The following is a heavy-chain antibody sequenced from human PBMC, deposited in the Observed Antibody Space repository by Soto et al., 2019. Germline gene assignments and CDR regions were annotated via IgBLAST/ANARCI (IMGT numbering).Heavy chain of an antibody. Sequence: QEYLVESGGGLVKPGGSLRLSCALSGFTVSDHYLTWIRQAPGRGLEWIAYISGSGSFTNYADSVKGRFIISRDIAQNSMYLQINSLRAEDTAVYYCARSSGWIQVVGYKYGLDVWGQGTAVTVSS. CDR2: ISGSGSFT. CDR3: ARSSGWIQVVGYKYGLDV. V-gene: IGHV3-11*06. J-gene: IGHJ6*02. D-gene: IGHD5-18*01. CDR1: GFTVSDHY.